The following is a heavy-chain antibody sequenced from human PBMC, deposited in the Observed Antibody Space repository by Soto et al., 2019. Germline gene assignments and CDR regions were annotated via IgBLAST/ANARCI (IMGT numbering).Heavy chain of an antibody. CDR2: IRSKANNYAT. CDR3: TQGYDRADY. V-gene: IGHV3-73*02. J-gene: IGHJ4*02. D-gene: IGHD5-12*01. Sequence: EVRLVESGGGLVQPGGSLKLSCAGSGFTFSGSAMHWVRQASGKGLEWVGRIRSKANNYATAHAASVKGRFTISRDDSKNTADLQMNSLKTDDTAFYYGTQGYDRADYWGQGTLVTVSS. CDR1: GFTFSGSA.